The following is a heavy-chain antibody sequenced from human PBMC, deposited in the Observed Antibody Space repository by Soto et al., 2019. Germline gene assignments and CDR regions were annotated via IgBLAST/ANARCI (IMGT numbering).Heavy chain of an antibody. Sequence: LSLTCGVYRGSFSGFYWTWVRQTPGKGLEWIGEINHSGSTNYNPSLKNRVTISVDRSTNYFSLRMTSVTAADAAVYYCARGRGYVYGYNFYGMDVWGQGTTVTVSS. D-gene: IGHD5-18*01. CDR3: ARGRGYVYGYNFYGMDV. CDR2: INHSGST. CDR1: RGSFSGFY. J-gene: IGHJ6*02. V-gene: IGHV4-34*01.